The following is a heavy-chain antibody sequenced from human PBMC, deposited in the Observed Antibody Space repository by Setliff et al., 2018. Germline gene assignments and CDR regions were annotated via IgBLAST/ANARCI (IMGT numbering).Heavy chain of an antibody. CDR1: GYTFTSYD. CDR2: MNPNSGNT. Sequence: ASVKVSCKASGYTFTSYDINWMRQASGQGLEWMGWMNPNSGNTGSTQKFQGRVTMTRNTSTSTAYMELSRSTSEDTAVYYCARGPFLEWLLYYDYWGQGTLVTVSS. J-gene: IGHJ4*02. CDR3: ARGPFLEWLLYYDY. V-gene: IGHV1-8*02. D-gene: IGHD3-3*01.